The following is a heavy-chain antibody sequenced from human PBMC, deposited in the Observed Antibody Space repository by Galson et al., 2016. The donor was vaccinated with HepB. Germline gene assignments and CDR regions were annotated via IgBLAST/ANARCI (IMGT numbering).Heavy chain of an antibody. V-gene: IGHV4-4*02. J-gene: IGHJ4*02. CDR2: IYYTGYT. Sequence: SETLSLTCVISDGSITSNNWWSWVRQPPGKGLEWIGEIYYTGYTNYNPSLVSRVTISADKPKNQFSLNVTSVTAADTAVYYRASGQYNPYYFDYWGQGTLVTVSS. D-gene: IGHD5-24*01. CDR3: ASGQYNPYYFDY. CDR1: DGSITSNNW.